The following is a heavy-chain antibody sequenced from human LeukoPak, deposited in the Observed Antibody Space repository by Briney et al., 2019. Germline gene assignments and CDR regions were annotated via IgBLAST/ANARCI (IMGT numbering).Heavy chain of an antibody. V-gene: IGHV3-23*01. CDR1: GFTFSIYA. D-gene: IGHD5-18*01. J-gene: IGHJ4*02. Sequence: TGGSLRLSCAASGFTFSIYAMSWVRQAPGKGLEWVSALSASGSSTYYADSVKGRFTISRDNSKHTLYLQMNSLRVEDTAIYFCAKDKSYGLDYWGQGTLVTVSS. CDR2: LSASGSST. CDR3: AKDKSYGLDY.